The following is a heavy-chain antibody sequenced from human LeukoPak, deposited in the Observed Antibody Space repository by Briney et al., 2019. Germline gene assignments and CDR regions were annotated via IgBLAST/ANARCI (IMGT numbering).Heavy chain of an antibody. V-gene: IGHV4-59*12. CDR3: ARAYDFWSGYGDAFDI. J-gene: IGHJ3*02. CDR2: IYYSGST. CDR1: GGSISSYY. D-gene: IGHD3-3*01. Sequence: SETLSLTCTVSGGSISSYYWSWIRQPPGKGLEWIGYIYYSGSTNYNPSLKSRVTISVDTSKNQFSLKLSSVTAADTAVYYCARAYDFWSGYGDAFDIWGQGTMVTVSS.